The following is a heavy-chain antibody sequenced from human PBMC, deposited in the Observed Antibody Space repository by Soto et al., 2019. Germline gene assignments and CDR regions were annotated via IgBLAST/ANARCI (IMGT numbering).Heavy chain of an antibody. CDR1: GYTFTXYG. Sequence: GASVKVSCKASGYTFTXYGISWVRQAPEQGLEWMGWISAYNGNTKYAQKLQGRVTMTTDTSTSTAYMQLRSLRSDDTAVYYCARDDCGGNLPADYYGMDVWGQGTTVTVSS. CDR2: ISAYNGNT. CDR3: ARDDCGGNLPADYYGMDV. J-gene: IGHJ6*02. V-gene: IGHV1-18*01. D-gene: IGHD4-17*01.